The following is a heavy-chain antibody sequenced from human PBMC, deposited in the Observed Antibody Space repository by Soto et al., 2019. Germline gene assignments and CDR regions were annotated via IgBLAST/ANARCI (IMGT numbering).Heavy chain of an antibody. CDR1: GGSISSYY. J-gene: IGHJ5*02. CDR3: ARVERDWFVP. D-gene: IGHD1-1*01. V-gene: IGHV4-59*01. CDR2: IYYSGST. Sequence: PSETLSLTCTVSGGSISSYYWSWIRQPPGKGLEWIGYIYYSGSTNHNPSLKSRVTISVDTSKNQFSLKLSSVTAADTAVYYCARVERDWFVPWGQGTLVTVSS.